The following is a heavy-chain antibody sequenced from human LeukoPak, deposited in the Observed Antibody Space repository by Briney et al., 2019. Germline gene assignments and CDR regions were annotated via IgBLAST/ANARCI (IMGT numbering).Heavy chain of an antibody. CDR2: MNPNSGNT. J-gene: IGHJ4*02. Sequence: ASVKVSCKASGYTFTGYFMHWVRQATGQGLEWMGWMNPNSGNTGYAQKFQGRVTMTRNTSISTAYMELSSLRSEDTAVYYCARRRRALRSGYDFNYWGQGTLVTVSS. CDR1: GYTFTGYF. CDR3: ARRRRALRSGYDFNY. V-gene: IGHV1-8*02. D-gene: IGHD5-12*01.